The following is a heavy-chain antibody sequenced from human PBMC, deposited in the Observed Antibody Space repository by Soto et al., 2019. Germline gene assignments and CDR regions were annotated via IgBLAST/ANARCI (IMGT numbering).Heavy chain of an antibody. V-gene: IGHV4-39*01. Sequence: QLQLQESGPGLVKPSETLSLTCSVSGDSISRSSYYWGWIRQPPGKGLEWIGSIYYSGSAHYNPSLKSRVTISVDTSKNPFSLKLGSVIGADTAVYYCARHDYYGSGSVPNPDYWGQGTLVTVSS. J-gene: IGHJ4*02. CDR1: GDSISRSSYY. D-gene: IGHD3-10*01. CDR2: IYYSGSA. CDR3: ARHDYYGSGSVPNPDY.